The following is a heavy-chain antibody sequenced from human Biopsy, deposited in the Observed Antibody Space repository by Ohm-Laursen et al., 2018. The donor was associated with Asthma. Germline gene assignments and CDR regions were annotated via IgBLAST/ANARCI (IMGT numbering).Heavy chain of an antibody. D-gene: IGHD2-15*01. V-gene: IGHV4-61*08. CDR3: ARVPTTLRYFDL. Sequence: SDTLSLTCRVSGGYTGSSDHHWAWIRQAPGKGLAWVSYISYSGSTDYNPSLKSRLTISMDTSKNQFPLKLSSVTAADTAVYYCARVPTTLRYFDLWGRGTLVTVSS. CDR1: GGYTGSSDHH. J-gene: IGHJ2*01. CDR2: ISYSGST.